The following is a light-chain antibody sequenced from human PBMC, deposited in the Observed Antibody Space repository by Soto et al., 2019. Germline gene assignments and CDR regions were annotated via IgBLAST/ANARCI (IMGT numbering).Light chain of an antibody. V-gene: IGKV1-5*03. CDR3: QQYTTHPLT. Sequence: DIQMTQSPSTLSASVGDRVTITCRASQSISTWLAGYQQKPGKAPKLLIYKAPSLEGGVPSRFSGSGSGTEFSITVSRLRPDDFATYYCQQYTTHPLTCGGGTTVEIK. CDR2: KAP. J-gene: IGKJ4*01. CDR1: QSISTW.